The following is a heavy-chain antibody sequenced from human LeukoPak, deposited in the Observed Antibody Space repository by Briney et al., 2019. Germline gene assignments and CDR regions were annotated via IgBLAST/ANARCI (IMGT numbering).Heavy chain of an antibody. J-gene: IGHJ5*02. V-gene: IGHV1-46*01. CDR3: ARDYCSSTSCYRVWFDP. CDR1: GYTFTSYY. D-gene: IGHD2-2*02. CDR2: INPSGGST. Sequence: ASVKVSCKASGYTFTSYYMHWVRQAPGQGLEWMGIINPSGGSTSYAQKFQGRVTMTRDTSTSTVYMELSSLRSEDTAVYYCARDYCSSTSCYRVWFDPWGQGTLVTVSS.